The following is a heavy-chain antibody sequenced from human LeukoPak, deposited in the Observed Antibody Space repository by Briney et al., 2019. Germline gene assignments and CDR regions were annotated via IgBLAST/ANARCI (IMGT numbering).Heavy chain of an antibody. V-gene: IGHV1-46*01. CDR2: INPSGGST. J-gene: IGHJ6*02. CDR3: ARGGGPMTSYYYYGMDV. CDR1: GYTFTSYY. D-gene: IGHD2-15*01. Sequence: ASVKVSCKASGYTFTSYYMHWVRQAPGQGLEWMGIINPSGGSTSYAQKFQGRVTMTRDTSTSTVYMELSSLRSGDTAVYYCARGGGPMTSYYYYGMDVWGQGTTVTVSS.